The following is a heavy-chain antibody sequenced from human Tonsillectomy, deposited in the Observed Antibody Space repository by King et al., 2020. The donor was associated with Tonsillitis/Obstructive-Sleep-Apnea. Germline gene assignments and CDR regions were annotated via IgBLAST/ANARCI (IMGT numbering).Heavy chain of an antibody. CDR1: GFTFREYG. D-gene: IGHD1-26*01. CDR2: IRSKTYGGTT. Sequence: VQLVESGGGLEQPGRSLRLSCTVSGFTFREYGMSWVRQAPGQGLEWVGVIRSKTYGGTTEYAASVKGRFTISRDESKSIAYVQMNSLKTEDTAVYYCTRVGTGGRYSYDIWGQGTMVTVSA. CDR3: TRVGTGGRYSYDI. V-gene: IGHV3-49*04. J-gene: IGHJ3*02.